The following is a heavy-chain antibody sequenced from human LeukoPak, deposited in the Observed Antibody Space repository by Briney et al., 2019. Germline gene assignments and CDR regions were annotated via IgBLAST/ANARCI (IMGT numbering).Heavy chain of an antibody. Sequence: ASVKVSFKASGGTFSIYAISWVRQAPGQGLEWMGGIIPIFGTANYAQKFQGRVTITADISTSTAYMELSSLRSEDTAVYYCARGDDWFDPWGQGTLVTVSS. CDR3: ARGDDWFDP. CDR2: IIPIFGTA. J-gene: IGHJ5*02. V-gene: IGHV1-69*06. CDR1: GGTFSIYA.